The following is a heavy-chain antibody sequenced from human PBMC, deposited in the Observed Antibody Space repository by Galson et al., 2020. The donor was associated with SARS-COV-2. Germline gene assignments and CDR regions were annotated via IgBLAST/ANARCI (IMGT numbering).Heavy chain of an antibody. CDR3: ARGSLSGYFPIDY. J-gene: IGHJ4*02. Sequence: SQASETLSLTCAVSGGPFNIYWWTWVRQPPGKGQEWIGEISHLGRTNYNPSLKSRVTISVDTSKNQFSLTLTSLTAADTGVYYCARGSLSGYFPIDYWGQGTLVSVSS. CDR1: GGPFNIYW. D-gene: IGHD6-25*01. V-gene: IGHV4-34*01. CDR2: ISHLGRT.